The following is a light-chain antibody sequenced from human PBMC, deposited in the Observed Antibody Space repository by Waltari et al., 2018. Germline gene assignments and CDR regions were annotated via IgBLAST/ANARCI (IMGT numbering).Light chain of an antibody. CDR2: WAS. J-gene: IGKJ2*01. CDR1: QSLLYNSNNKNH. CDR3: QQYYTAPYT. V-gene: IGKV4-1*01. Sequence: DIVMTQSPDSLAVSLAEKATINCKTNQSLLYNSNNKNHLHWYQQKPGQPLKLLFYWASSPDSGVPDRFSGSGSGTDFTLTIGSLQAEDVAVYYCQQYYTAPYTFGQGTKLEIK.